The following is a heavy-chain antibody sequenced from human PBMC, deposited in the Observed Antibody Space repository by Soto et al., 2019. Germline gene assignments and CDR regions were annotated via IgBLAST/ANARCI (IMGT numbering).Heavy chain of an antibody. V-gene: IGHV4-30-4*01. CDR2: IYYSGST. Sequence: SETLSLTCTVSGGSISSGDYYWSWIRQPPGKGLEWIGYIYYSGSTYYNPSLKSRVTISVDTSKNQFSLRLSSVTAADTAVYYWARGAHYYYGMDVWGQGTTVTVSS. CDR3: ARGAHYYYGMDV. CDR1: GGSISSGDYY. J-gene: IGHJ6*02.